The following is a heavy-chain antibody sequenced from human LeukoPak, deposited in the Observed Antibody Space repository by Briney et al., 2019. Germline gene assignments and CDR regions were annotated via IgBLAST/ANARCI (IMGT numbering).Heavy chain of an antibody. CDR2: LIVGGET. D-gene: IGHD3-3*01. J-gene: IGHJ4*02. Sequence: PGGSLRLSCAASGFTFISYAMSWGRQAPARGLEGVSRLIVGGETFYADPVKGRFTPSRDESRNKVYLQMNNLRVEDTAVYFCAKASWVSSADAVLWGQGTLVTVSS. CDR1: GFTFISYA. V-gene: IGHV3-23*01. CDR3: AKASWVSSADAVL.